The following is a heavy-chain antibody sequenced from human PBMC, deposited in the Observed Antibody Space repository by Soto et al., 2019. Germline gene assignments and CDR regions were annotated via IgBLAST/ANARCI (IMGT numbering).Heavy chain of an antibody. CDR3: ARDSAGIGFDP. Sequence: TSETLSLTCAVYGGSFSGYYWRWILQPPGKGLEWIGEINHSGSTNYNPSLKSRVTISVDTSKNQFSLKLSSVTAADTAVYYCARDSAGIGFDPWGQGTLVTVSS. J-gene: IGHJ5*02. CDR2: INHSGST. D-gene: IGHD1-26*01. CDR1: GGSFSGYY. V-gene: IGHV4-34*01.